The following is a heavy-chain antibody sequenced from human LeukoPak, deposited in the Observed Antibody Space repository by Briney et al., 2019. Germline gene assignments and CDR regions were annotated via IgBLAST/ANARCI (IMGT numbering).Heavy chain of an antibody. CDR1: GGSISSDY. V-gene: IGHV4-59*01. CDR3: ARGFYSPHY. Sequence: SETQSLTCTVSGGSISSDYWSWIRQPPGKGLEWIGYIYYSGRTYYNPSLKSRITISVDTSKNQFSLKLSSVTAADTAVYYCARGFYSPHYWGQGTLVSVSS. D-gene: IGHD4-11*01. CDR2: IYYSGRT. J-gene: IGHJ4*02.